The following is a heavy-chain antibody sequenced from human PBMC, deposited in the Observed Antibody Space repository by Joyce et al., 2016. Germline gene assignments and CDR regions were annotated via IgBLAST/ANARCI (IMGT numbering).Heavy chain of an antibody. J-gene: IGHJ4*02. D-gene: IGHD6-6*01. V-gene: IGHV3-11*01. Sequence: QVQLVESGVGLVKPGGSLRLSCAASGFTFSDYYMTWMRQAPGKGLEWLSYISTSGGTIYYADSVKGRFTSSRDNAKKSLFLQMDSLRGEDTAVYYCARGYSSSPDYWGQGTLVTVSS. CDR2: ISTSGGTI. CDR1: GFTFSDYY. CDR3: ARGYSSSPDY.